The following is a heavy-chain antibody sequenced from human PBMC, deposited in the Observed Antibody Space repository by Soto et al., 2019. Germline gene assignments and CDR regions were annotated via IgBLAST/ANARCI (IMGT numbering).Heavy chain of an antibody. D-gene: IGHD6-19*01. CDR1: GFTFSSYA. V-gene: IGHV3-23*01. CDR3: ARAPRSRSGWSTYYFDC. J-gene: IGHJ4*02. CDR2: ISGNGVNT. Sequence: GGSLRLSCAASGFTFSSYAMSWVRQAPGKGLEWVSAISGNGVNTYYADSVKGRFTISRDNSKNTLSLQMSSLRAEDTAIYYCARAPRSRSGWSTYYFDCWGQGTLVTVSS.